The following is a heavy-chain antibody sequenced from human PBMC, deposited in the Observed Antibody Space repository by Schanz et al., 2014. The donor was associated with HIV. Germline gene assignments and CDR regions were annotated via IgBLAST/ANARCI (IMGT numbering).Heavy chain of an antibody. D-gene: IGHD6-19*01. J-gene: IGHJ4*02. CDR2: VYIGDST. CDR1: GFTISSNY. Sequence: EVQLVETGGGLIQPGGSLRLSCAVSGFTISSNYMSWVRQAPGKGLEWVSVVYIGDSTFYANSVKGRFTISRDDSKNTVDLQMTSLRPEDAAVFYCGREGGSSGHNGYFDYWGQGTLVTVSS. CDR3: GREGGSSGHNGYFDY. V-gene: IGHV3-53*05.